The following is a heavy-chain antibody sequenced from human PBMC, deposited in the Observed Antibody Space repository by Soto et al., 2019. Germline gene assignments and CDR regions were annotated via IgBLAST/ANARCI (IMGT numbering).Heavy chain of an antibody. CDR3: AREGGMDV. Sequence: GGALRLSWEGSGCTFSTYWMTWVRQAPGKGLEWVANINQGGSDKYYVDSVKGRFTISRDNAKNSLYLQMNSLRAEDTGVYYCAREGGMDVWGQGTTVPVSS. CDR2: INQGGSDK. CDR1: GCTFSTYW. J-gene: IGHJ6*02. V-gene: IGHV3-7*01.